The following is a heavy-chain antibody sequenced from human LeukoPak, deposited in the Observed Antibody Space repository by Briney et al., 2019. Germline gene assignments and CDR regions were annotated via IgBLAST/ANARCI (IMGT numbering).Heavy chain of an antibody. J-gene: IGHJ6*02. D-gene: IGHD3-3*01. Sequence: ASVKVSCKASGYTFTSYDINWVRQATGQGLEWMGWMNPNSVNTGYAQKFQGRVTMTRNTSISTAYMELSSLRSEDTAVYYCARGPNSYDFWSGYYLYYYYYGMDVWGQGTTVTVS. V-gene: IGHV1-8*01. CDR1: GYTFTSYD. CDR2: MNPNSVNT. CDR3: ARGPNSYDFWSGYYLYYYYYGMDV.